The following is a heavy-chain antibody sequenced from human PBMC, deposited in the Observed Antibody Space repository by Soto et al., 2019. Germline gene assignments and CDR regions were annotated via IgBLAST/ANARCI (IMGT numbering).Heavy chain of an antibody. J-gene: IGHJ3*02. D-gene: IGHD4-17*01. V-gene: IGHV4-34*01. CDR1: GGSFSGYY. CDR3: ARGSNYGHYAYSFDI. Sequence: SETLSLTGAVYGGSFSGYYCNWIRQPPGKGLEWIGEINDSGITNYNPSLKSRLTISVDTSKNQFSLKLSSVTAADTAVYYCARGSNYGHYAYSFDIFGQGTMVTV. CDR2: INDSGIT.